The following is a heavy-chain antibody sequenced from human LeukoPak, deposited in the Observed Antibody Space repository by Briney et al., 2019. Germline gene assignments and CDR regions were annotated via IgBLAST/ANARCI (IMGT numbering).Heavy chain of an antibody. CDR1: GGTFSSYA. D-gene: IGHD3-3*01. J-gene: IGHJ6*03. V-gene: IGHV1-69*13. CDR3: ARDLSGYDFWSGGYYYYYYMDV. CDR2: IIPTFGTA. Sequence: GASVKVSCKASGGTFSSYAISWVRQAPGQGLEWMGGIIPTFGTANYAQKFQGRVTITADESTSTAYMELSSLRSEDTAVYYCARDLSGYDFWSGGYYYYYYMDVWGKGTTVTVSS.